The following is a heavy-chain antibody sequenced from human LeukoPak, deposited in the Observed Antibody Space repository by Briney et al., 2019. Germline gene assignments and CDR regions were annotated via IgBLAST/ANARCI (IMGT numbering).Heavy chain of an antibody. D-gene: IGHD3-9*01. CDR2: ILGSGGST. CDR3: AKWGDYDVLTGYYVPDY. Sequence: GGSLRLSCAASGFTFSNYDMSWVRQAPGKGLEWVSAILGSGGSTYYADSVKGRFTVSRDNSKSTLYLQMNSLRAEDTALYYCAKWGDYDVLTGYYVPDYWGQGTLVTVSS. CDR1: GFTFSNYD. J-gene: IGHJ4*02. V-gene: IGHV3-23*01.